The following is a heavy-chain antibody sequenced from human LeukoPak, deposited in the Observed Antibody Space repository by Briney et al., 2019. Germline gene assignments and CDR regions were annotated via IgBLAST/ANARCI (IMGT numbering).Heavy chain of an antibody. J-gene: IGHJ6*02. CDR3: ARRTYDILIGRLNYGMDV. CDR2: ISSSGSTI. CDR1: GFTFSSYE. V-gene: IGHV3-48*03. D-gene: IGHD3-9*01. Sequence: PGGSLRLSCAASGFTFSSYEMNWVRQAPGKGLEWVSYISSSGSTIYYADSVKGRFTISRDNAKNSLYLQMNSLRAEDTAVYYCARRTYDILIGRLNYGMDVWGQGTTVTVSS.